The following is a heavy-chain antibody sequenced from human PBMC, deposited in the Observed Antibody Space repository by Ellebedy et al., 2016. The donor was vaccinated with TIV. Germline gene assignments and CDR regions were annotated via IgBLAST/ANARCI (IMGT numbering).Heavy chain of an antibody. CDR2: IKKKPDGGTA. D-gene: IGHD6-13*01. CDR3: TTDLRGIAGAGMRGLVGY. CDR1: GFTFSNAW. V-gene: IGHV3-15*07. J-gene: IGHJ4*02. Sequence: GESLKISCAASGFTFSNAWMNWVRQAPGKGLEWVGRIKKKPDGGTADYAAPVKGRFTISRDDSKNMLYLQMNSLRTEDTAVYYCTTDLRGIAGAGMRGLVGYWGQGTLVTVSS.